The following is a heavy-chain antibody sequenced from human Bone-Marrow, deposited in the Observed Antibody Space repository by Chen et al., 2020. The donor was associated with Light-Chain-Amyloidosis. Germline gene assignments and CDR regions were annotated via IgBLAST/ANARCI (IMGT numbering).Heavy chain of an antibody. V-gene: IGHV3-23*04. CDR2: ISGSGGSR. CDR3: AKDISYDDILPGYPADAFDI. D-gene: IGHD3-9*01. CDR1: GFAFSSYA. J-gene: IGHJ3*02. Sequence: EVQLVESGGGLLQRGGSLRLSCAASGFAFSSYAMSWVRQAPGKGLEWVSTISGSGGSRYYGDSVKGRLTISRDNSKSALFLQMNGLRAEDTAVYYCAKDISYDDILPGYPADAFDIWGQGTMVTVSS.